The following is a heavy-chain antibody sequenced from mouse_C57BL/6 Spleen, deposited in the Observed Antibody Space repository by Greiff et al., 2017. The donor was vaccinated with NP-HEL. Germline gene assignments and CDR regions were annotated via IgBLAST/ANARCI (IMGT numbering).Heavy chain of an antibody. CDR2: IYPSSGNT. Sequence: VQLQQSGAELARPGASVKLSCKASGYTFTSYGISWVKQSTGQGLEWIGEIYPSSGNTYYNEKFKGKATLTADKSSSTAYMELRILTSEDSAVYSCARYYGSRGWFAYWGQGTLVTVSA. D-gene: IGHD1-1*01. V-gene: IGHV1-81*01. CDR1: GYTFTSYG. CDR3: ARYYGSRGWFAY. J-gene: IGHJ3*01.